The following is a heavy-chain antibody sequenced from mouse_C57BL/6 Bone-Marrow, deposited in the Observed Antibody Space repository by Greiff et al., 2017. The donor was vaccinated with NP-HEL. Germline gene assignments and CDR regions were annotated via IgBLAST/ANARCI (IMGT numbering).Heavy chain of an antibody. CDR3: ARPVYYYGSSLYAMDY. J-gene: IGHJ4*01. CDR2: IDPSDSYT. V-gene: IGHV1-59*01. CDR1: GYTFTSYW. Sequence: VQLQQPGAELVRPGTSVKLSCKASGYTFTSYWMHWVKQRPGQGLEWIGVIDPSDSYTNYNQKFKGKATLTVDTSSSTAYMQLSSLTSEDSAVYDCARPVYYYGSSLYAMDYWGQGTSVTVSS. D-gene: IGHD1-1*01.